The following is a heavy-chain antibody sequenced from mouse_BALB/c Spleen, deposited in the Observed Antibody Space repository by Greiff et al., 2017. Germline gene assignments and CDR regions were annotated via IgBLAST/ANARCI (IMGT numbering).Heavy chain of an antibody. Sequence: QVQLQQSGPGLVQPSQSLSITCTVSGFSLTSYGVHWVRQSPGKGLEWLGVIWSGGSTDYNAAFISRLSISKDNSKSQVFFKMNSLQANDTAIYYCAREGAYYGYSYDYWGQGTTLTDSS. CDR3: AREGAYYGYSYDY. CDR2: IWSGGST. V-gene: IGHV2-2*02. D-gene: IGHD2-9*01. J-gene: IGHJ2*01. CDR1: GFSLTSYG.